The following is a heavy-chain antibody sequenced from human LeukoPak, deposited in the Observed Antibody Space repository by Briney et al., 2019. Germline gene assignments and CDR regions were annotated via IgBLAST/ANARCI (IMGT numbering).Heavy chain of an antibody. J-gene: IGHJ5*02. V-gene: IGHV3-23*01. D-gene: IGHD2-15*01. Sequence: GGSLRLSWAASGFTFSSYAMSWVRQAPGKGLEWVSAISGSGGSTYYADSVKGRFTISRDNSKNTLYLQMNSLRAEDTAVYYCAKFPPIYCSGGSCPHWFDPWGQGTLVTVSS. CDR1: GFTFSSYA. CDR2: ISGSGGST. CDR3: AKFPPIYCSGGSCPHWFDP.